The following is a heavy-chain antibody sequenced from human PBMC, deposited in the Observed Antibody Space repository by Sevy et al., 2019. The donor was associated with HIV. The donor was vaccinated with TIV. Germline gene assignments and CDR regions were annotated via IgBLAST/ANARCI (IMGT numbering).Heavy chain of an antibody. V-gene: IGHV3-23*01. Sequence: GGSLRLSCKPSGFTFTSYAMSWVRQAPGKGLEWVSTIYGSGGATYYADSVKGRFTISRDNSKNTLYLQMNSLRIEDTAVYYCAGGRYDSRGSFDAFDIWGHGTMVTVSS. CDR2: IYGSGGAT. CDR3: AGGRYDSRGSFDAFDI. D-gene: IGHD3-22*01. CDR1: GFTFTSYA. J-gene: IGHJ3*02.